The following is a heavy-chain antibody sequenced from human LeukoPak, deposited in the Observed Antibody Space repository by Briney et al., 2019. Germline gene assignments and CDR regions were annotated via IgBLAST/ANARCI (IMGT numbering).Heavy chain of an antibody. D-gene: IGHD3-10*01. CDR1: GFTFSSYS. J-gene: IGHJ4*02. Sequence: GGSLRLSCAASGFTFSSYSMNWVRQAPGKGLEWVSYISSSSSTIYYADSVKGRFTISRDNAKNSLYLQMNSLRAEDTAVYYCARGEGRFGVKSVDYWGQGTLVTVSS. CDR2: ISSSSSTI. CDR3: ARGEGRFGVKSVDY. V-gene: IGHV3-48*04.